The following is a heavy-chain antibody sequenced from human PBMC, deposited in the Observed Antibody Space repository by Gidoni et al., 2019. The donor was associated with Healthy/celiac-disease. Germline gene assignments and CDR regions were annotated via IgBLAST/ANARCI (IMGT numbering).Heavy chain of an antibody. CDR1: GFTCSSYA. CDR3: AKDLKVSSGWYSWFDP. Sequence: EVQLLESGGGLVQPGGSLRLSCAASGFTCSSYAMSWVRQAPGKGLEWVSAISCIGGSTYYADSVKGRFTISRDNSKNTLYLQMNSLRAEDTAVYYCAKDLKVSSGWYSWFDPWGQGTLVTVSS. J-gene: IGHJ5*02. CDR2: ISCIGGST. D-gene: IGHD6-19*01. V-gene: IGHV3-23*01.